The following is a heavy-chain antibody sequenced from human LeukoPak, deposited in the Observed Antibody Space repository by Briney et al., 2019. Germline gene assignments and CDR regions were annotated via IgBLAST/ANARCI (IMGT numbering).Heavy chain of an antibody. D-gene: IGHD6-13*01. CDR2: ISGRGGST. CDR3: SLEGSSWYRYFQH. CDR1: GLTFSNYA. V-gene: IGHV3-23*01. J-gene: IGHJ1*01. Sequence: PGGSLRLSCAASGLTFSNYAMIWVRQAPGKGLEWVSAISGRGGSTYYADSVEGRFTISRDNSKNTLSLQMNSLRAEDTAVYYSSLEGSSWYRYFQHWGQGTLVTVSS.